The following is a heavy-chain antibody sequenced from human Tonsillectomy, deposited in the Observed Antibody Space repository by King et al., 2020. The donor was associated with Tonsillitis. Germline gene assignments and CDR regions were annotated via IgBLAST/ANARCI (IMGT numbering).Heavy chain of an antibody. V-gene: IGHV3-66*01. CDR3: ARIYD. D-gene: IGHD3-16*01. Sequence: VQLVESGGGLVQPGGSLRLSCAASGITVSSNYMSWVRQAPGKGLEWVSLIYSGGSTQYADSVKGRFIISRDSSTNTVYLQMNSLIAEDTAVYFCARIYDWGQGTLVTVSS. J-gene: IGHJ4*02. CDR1: GITVSSNY. CDR2: IYSGGST.